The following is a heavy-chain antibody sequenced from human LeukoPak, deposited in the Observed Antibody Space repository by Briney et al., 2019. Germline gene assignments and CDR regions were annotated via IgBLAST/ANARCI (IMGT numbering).Heavy chain of an antibody. CDR2: INIDGTTT. Sequence: AGSLTLSCAASGFTFTTYWMHWVRQAPGKGLVWVARINIDGTTTYYADYVKGRFTISRDNAKNTVSLEMSSLRDDDPAVYHCVRAGASGTYGEFDAWGQGALVTVSS. CDR3: VRAGASGTYGEFDA. J-gene: IGHJ5*02. CDR1: GFTFTTYW. V-gene: IGHV3-74*01. D-gene: IGHD3-10*01.